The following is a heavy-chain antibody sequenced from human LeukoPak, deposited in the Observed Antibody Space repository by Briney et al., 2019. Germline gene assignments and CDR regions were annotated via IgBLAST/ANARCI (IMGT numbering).Heavy chain of an antibody. J-gene: IGHJ4*02. CDR3: AKNMESFDH. Sequence: GGSLRLSCEASGFPFSSYAMSWVRQAPGKGLEWVSGIFDSGSQTFYADSVKGRFTISRDNSKKILFLQMNTLKAEDTAVYYCAKNMESFDHWGQGALVTVSS. D-gene: IGHD3-3*01. CDR1: GFPFSSYA. V-gene: IGHV3-23*01. CDR2: IFDSGSQT.